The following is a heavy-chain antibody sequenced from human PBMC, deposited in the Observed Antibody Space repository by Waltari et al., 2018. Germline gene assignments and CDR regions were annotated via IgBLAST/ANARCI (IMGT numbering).Heavy chain of an antibody. CDR3: ARDGYNWIASDI. CDR2: ITGTGYNT. J-gene: IGHJ3*02. Sequence: EVQLLQSGGGSVQPGGSLWLSCTASGFTFSNYAASWVRQAPGKGREGVSFITGTGYNTYYAESLRGRFTISRDNSKNTVYLQIDSLRAEDTALYFCARDGYNWIASDIWGQGTMVTVSS. D-gene: IGHD5-12*01. V-gene: IGHV3-23*01. CDR1: GFTFSNYA.